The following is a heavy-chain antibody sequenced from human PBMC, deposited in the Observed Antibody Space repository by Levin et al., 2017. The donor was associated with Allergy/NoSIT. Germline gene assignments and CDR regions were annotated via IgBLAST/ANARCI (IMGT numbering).Heavy chain of an antibody. Sequence: SVKVSCKASGGRLATYDISWVRQAPGQGLEWMGRITPITGVTHYAQKFQGRVTITADKSTSTAYLEMRSLRSEDTAVYYCAKVEFASPDFWGPGTLVTVSS. CDR1: GGRLATYD. J-gene: IGHJ4*02. CDR2: ITPITGVT. CDR3: AKVEFASPDF. V-gene: IGHV1-69*04.